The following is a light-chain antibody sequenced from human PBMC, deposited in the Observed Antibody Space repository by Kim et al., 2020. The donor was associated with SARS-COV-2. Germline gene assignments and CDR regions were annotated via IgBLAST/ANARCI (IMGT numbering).Light chain of an antibody. V-gene: IGKV3-20*01. J-gene: IGKJ1*01. CDR3: QQCGSSPT. Sequence: EIVLTQSPGPLSLSPGERATLSCRASQSVSSSYLAWYQQKPGQAPRLLIYGASSRATGIPDRFSGSGSGTDFTLTISRLEPEDFAVYYCQQCGSSPTFGQGTKVDIK. CDR2: GAS. CDR1: QSVSSSY.